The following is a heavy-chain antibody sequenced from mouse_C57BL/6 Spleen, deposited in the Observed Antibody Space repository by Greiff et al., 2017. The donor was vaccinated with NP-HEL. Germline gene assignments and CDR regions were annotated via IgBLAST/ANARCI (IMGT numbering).Heavy chain of an antibody. CDR1: GYTFTNYW. V-gene: IGHV1-63*01. CDR3: ARRSYYYGSSYFWYFDV. CDR2: IYPGGGYT. Sequence: QVQLQQSGAELVRPGTSVKMSCTASGYTFTNYWIGWAKQRPGHGLEWIGDIYPGGGYTNYNEQFKGKATLTADNSSSTAYMQFSSLTSEDSAIYYCARRSYYYGSSYFWYFDVWGTGTTVTVSS. D-gene: IGHD1-1*01. J-gene: IGHJ1*03.